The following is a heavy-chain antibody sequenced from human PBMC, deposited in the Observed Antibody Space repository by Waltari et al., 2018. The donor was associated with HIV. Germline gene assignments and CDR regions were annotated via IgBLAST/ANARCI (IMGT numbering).Heavy chain of an antibody. D-gene: IGHD3-22*01. CDR1: RIIFFNSDG. J-gene: IGHJ4*02. Sequence: QVQLVESVGGVVQPGRSLRLSCAASRIIFFNSDGMHWVRQAPGKGLEWVATISYDAANVYYADSVKGRFTVSRDNSKNTLYLQMYSLRGEDTAVYYCAKDRRQGYYYDKNGERPFDSWGQGTLVTVSS. CDR3: AKDRRQGYYYDKNGERPFDS. CDR2: ISYDAANV. V-gene: IGHV3-30*18.